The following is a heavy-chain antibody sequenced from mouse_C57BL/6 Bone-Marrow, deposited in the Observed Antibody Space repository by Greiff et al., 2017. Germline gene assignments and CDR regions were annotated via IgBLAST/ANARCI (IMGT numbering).Heavy chain of an antibody. CDR1: GFTFSSYG. J-gene: IGHJ3*01. Sequence: EVQLQESGGDLVKPGGSLKLSCAASGFTFSSYGLSWVRQTPDKRLEWVATISSGGSYTYYPDSVKGRFTISRDNAKNTLYLQMSSLKSDDTAMYYCARPIYDGYYELAYWGQGTLVTVSA. CDR3: ARPIYDGYYELAY. V-gene: IGHV5-6*01. CDR2: ISSGGSYT. D-gene: IGHD2-3*01.